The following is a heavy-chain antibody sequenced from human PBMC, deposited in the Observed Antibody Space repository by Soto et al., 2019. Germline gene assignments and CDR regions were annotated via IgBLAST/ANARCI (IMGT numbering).Heavy chain of an antibody. CDR1: GYTFTGYY. D-gene: IGHD3-16*02. CDR2: INPNSGGT. J-gene: IGHJ6*03. V-gene: IGHV1-2*04. Sequence: ASVKVSCKASGYTFTGYYMHWVRQAPGQGLEWMGWINPNSGGTNYAQKFQGWVTMTRDTSISTAYMELSRLRSDDTAVYYCARAFMGGVIESFNYYYYMDVWGKGTTVTVSS. CDR3: ARAFMGGVIESFNYYYYMDV.